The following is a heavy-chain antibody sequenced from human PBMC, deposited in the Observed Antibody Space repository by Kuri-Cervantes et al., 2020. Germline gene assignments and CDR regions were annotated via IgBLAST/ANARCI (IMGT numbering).Heavy chain of an antibody. D-gene: IGHD6-19*01. V-gene: IGHV3-74*01. Sequence: GGSLRLSCAASGFTFSSYWMHWVRQAPGKGLVWVSRINSDGSSTSYADSVKGRFTISRDNAKNTLYLQMNSLRAEDTAVYYCAKDSSYSSGWWLFDYWGQGTLVTVSS. CDR3: AKDSSYSSGWWLFDY. J-gene: IGHJ4*02. CDR2: INSDGSST. CDR1: GFTFSSYW.